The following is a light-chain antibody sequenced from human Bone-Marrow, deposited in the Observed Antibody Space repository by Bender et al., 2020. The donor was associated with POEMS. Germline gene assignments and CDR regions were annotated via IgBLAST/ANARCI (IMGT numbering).Light chain of an antibody. CDR1: SGDIGSYNY. V-gene: IGLV2-14*01. CDR2: EVS. Sequence: QSVLTQPASVSGSPGQSITISCTGTSGDIGSYNYVSWYQQHPGKVPKLILYEVSKRPSGVPNRFSGSKSGTSASLAITGLQADDEADYYCQSYDSSLSAWVFGGGTKLTVL. J-gene: IGLJ3*02. CDR3: QSYDSSLSAWV.